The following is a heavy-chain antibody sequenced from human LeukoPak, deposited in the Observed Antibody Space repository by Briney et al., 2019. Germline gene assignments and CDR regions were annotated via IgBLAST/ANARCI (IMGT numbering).Heavy chain of an antibody. J-gene: IGHJ4*02. CDR1: GFTFSSYA. D-gene: IGHD1-26*01. CDR3: AKVVGATTRGYFDY. Sequence: PGGSLRLSCAASGFTFSSYAMSWVRQAPGKGLEWVSTISGSGGSTYYADSVKGRFTISRDNSKNTLYLQMNSLRAEDTAVHYCAKVVGATTRGYFDYWGQGTLVTVSS. V-gene: IGHV3-23*01. CDR2: ISGSGGST.